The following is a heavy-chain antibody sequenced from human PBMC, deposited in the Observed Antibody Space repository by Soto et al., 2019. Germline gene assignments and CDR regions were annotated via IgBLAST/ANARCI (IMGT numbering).Heavy chain of an antibody. CDR2: ISYDANNK. CDR1: GFTFNSYG. CDR3: AKDGRWLGWFAP. Sequence: QVQLVESGGGVVQPGRSLSLSCVASGFTFNSYGMHWVRQAPGKGLEWLAVISYDANNKDYADSVKGRFTISTDNSKNTLYLQMNSLRAADTAVYDCAKDGRWLGWFAPWGKGSLVTVAA. D-gene: IGHD5-12*01. J-gene: IGHJ5*02. V-gene: IGHV3-30*18.